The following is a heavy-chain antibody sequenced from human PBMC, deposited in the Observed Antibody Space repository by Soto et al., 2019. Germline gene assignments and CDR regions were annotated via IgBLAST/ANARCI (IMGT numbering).Heavy chain of an antibody. D-gene: IGHD3-10*01. CDR3: ARGGPPIDY. CDR2: INAGNGNT. V-gene: IGHV1-3*05. CDR1: GYTFINYA. J-gene: IGHJ4*02. Sequence: QVQLVQSGAEEKKPGASVKVSCKASGYTFINYAMHWVRQAPGQRLEWMGWINAGNGNTKYSQKFQGRVTLTRDTSASTAYMELSSLRSEDTAVYFWARGGPPIDYWGQGTLVTVSS.